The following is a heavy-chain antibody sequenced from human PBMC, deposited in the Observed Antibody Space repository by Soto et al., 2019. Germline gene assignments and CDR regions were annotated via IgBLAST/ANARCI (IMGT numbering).Heavy chain of an antibody. CDR1: GYTFTGYY. Sequence: ASVKVSFKASGYTFTGYYMHWVRQAPGQGLEWMGWINPNSGGTNYAQKFQGWVTMTRDTSISTAYMELSRLRSDDTAVYYCARSPMRYFDWFPHDAFDIWGQGTMVTVSS. J-gene: IGHJ3*02. CDR3: ARSPMRYFDWFPHDAFDI. D-gene: IGHD3-9*01. V-gene: IGHV1-2*04. CDR2: INPNSGGT.